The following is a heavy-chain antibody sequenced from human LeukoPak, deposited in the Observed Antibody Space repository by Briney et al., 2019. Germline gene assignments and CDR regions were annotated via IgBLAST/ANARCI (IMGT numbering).Heavy chain of an antibody. D-gene: IGHD3-9*01. J-gene: IGHJ6*04. Sequence: SETLSLICTVSGGSFSSHYWSWIRQPPGRGLEWVGYIHTSGSTSYNSFLTSRVTMSVDTSNNHFSLRLSSVTAADTAVYYCASGFYDFLTGYYLDVWGKGTTVTVSS. CDR1: GGSFSSHY. CDR2: IHTSGST. CDR3: ASGFYDFLTGYYLDV. V-gene: IGHV4-4*09.